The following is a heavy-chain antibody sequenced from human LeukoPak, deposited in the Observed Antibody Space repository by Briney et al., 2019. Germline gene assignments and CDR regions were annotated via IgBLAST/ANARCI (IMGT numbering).Heavy chain of an antibody. Sequence: PGGSLRLSCAASGFTFSSYGMSWVRQAPGKGLEWVSAISGSGGSTYYADSVKGRFVISRDSSKSTLYLQMNSLRAEDTAVYYCAKDYGSGTYYNGLYFDYWGQGTLVTVSS. J-gene: IGHJ4*02. CDR2: ISGSGGST. CDR1: GFTFSSYG. V-gene: IGHV3-23*01. CDR3: AKDYGSGTYYNGLYFDY. D-gene: IGHD3-10*01.